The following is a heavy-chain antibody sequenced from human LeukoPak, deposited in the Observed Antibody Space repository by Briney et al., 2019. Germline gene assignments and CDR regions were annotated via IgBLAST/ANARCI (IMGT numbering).Heavy chain of an antibody. J-gene: IGHJ4*02. Sequence: PGGSLRLSCAASGFTFSSYGMHWVRQAPGKGLEWVAVISYDGSNKYYADSVKGRSTISRDNSKNTLYLQMNSLRAEDTAVYYCAKDWHSSGWYYFDYWGQGTLDTVSS. CDR1: GFTFSSYG. CDR3: AKDWHSSGWYYFDY. D-gene: IGHD6-19*01. V-gene: IGHV3-30*18. CDR2: ISYDGSNK.